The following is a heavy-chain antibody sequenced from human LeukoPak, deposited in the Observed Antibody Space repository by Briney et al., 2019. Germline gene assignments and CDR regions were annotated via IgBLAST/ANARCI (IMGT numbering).Heavy chain of an antibody. J-gene: IGHJ4*02. D-gene: IGHD3-22*01. Sequence: ASVKVSCKASGYTFTSYYMHWVRQAPGQGLEWMGIINPSGGSTSYAQKFQGRVTMTRDTSTSTVYMELSSLRSEDTAVYYCARDPGYYDSSGYYVPYDFDYWGRGTLVTVSS. V-gene: IGHV1-46*01. CDR3: ARDPGYYDSSGYYVPYDFDY. CDR1: GYTFTSYY. CDR2: INPSGGST.